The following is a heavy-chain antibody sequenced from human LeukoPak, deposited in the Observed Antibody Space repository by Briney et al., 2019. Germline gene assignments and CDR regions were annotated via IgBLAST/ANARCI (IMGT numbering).Heavy chain of an antibody. CDR1: GGSISSGGYS. V-gene: IGHV4-30-2*01. CDR2: IYHSGST. CDR3: ARAHLYYYDSSGYSYYFDY. D-gene: IGHD3-22*01. Sequence: PSQTLSLTCAVSGGSISSGGYSWSWIWQPPGKGLEWIGYIYHSGSTYYNPSLKSRVTISVDRSKNQFSLKLSSVTAADTAVYYCARAHLYYYDSSGYSYYFDYWGQGTLVTVSS. J-gene: IGHJ4*02.